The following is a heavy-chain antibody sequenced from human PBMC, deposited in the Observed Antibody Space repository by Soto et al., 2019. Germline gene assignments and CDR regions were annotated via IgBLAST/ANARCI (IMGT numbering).Heavy chain of an antibody. J-gene: IGHJ6*03. CDR3: ATGLILWFGELSRRGGYYYYMDV. CDR1: GGSFSGYQ. D-gene: IGHD3-10*01. CDR2: INDSGNI. V-gene: IGHV4-34*01. Sequence: QVQLQQWGAGLLKPSETLSLTCAVYGGSFSGYQWTWIRQTPGKGLEWIGEINDSGNINYNPSLKSRVTILVDTAKKQISLKLSSVTAADTAVYSCATGLILWFGELSRRGGYYYYMDVWGKGTAVTVSS.